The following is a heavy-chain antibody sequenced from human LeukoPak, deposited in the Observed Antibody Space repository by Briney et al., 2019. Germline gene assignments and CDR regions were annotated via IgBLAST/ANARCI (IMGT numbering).Heavy chain of an antibody. D-gene: IGHD6-19*01. Sequence: GGSLRLSCAASGISFSSYWMHWVRQGPGKGLVWVSRINSDGSSVTYVDSVKGRFTISRDNAENTLYLHMNSLRAEDTGVYYCARGAVVAGTVSIDYWGQGTLVTVSS. CDR2: INSDGSSV. V-gene: IGHV3-74*01. J-gene: IGHJ4*02. CDR3: ARGAVVAGTVSIDY. CDR1: GISFSSYW.